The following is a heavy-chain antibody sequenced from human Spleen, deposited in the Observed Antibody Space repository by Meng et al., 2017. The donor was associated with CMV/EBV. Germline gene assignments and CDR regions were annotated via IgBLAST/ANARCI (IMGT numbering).Heavy chain of an antibody. CDR2: IWYDGTKK. J-gene: IGHJ6*02. CDR3: AKGEGELIPDYGMDV. D-gene: IGHD1-26*01. Sequence: GESLKISCAASKFTFSTYAMHWVRQAPGKWLEWVAVIWYDGTKKYYEDSVKGRFTISRDNSKNTLYLQMNSLTEEDTAVYYCAKGEGELIPDYGMDVWGQGTTVTVSS. CDR1: KFTFSTYA. V-gene: IGHV3-33*06.